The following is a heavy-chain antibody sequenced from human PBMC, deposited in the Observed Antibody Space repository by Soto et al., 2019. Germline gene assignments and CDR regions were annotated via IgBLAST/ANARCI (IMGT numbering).Heavy chain of an antibody. J-gene: IGHJ4*02. Sequence: EVQLVESGGGLVQPGGSLRLSCAASGFTFSNYAMHWVRQAPGKGLEYVSTISSNGGSTYYANSVKGRFTISRDNSKNTLYLQMGSLRAEDVAVYYCARGGAQFDYWCQGTLVTVSS. CDR3: ARGGAQFDY. D-gene: IGHD1-26*01. CDR2: ISSNGGST. V-gene: IGHV3-64*01. CDR1: GFTFSNYA.